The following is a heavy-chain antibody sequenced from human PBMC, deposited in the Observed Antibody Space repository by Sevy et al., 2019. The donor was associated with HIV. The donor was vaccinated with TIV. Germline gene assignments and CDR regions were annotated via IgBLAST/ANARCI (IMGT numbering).Heavy chain of an antibody. CDR1: GFTFDDYA. CDR2: ITRNSYEAYGGTT. CDR3: TRGLATADTPEYYFDY. V-gene: IGHV3-49*03. D-gene: IGHD5-12*01. Sequence: GGSLRLSCTTSGFTFDDYAMSWFRQAPGKGLEWVAFITRNSYEAYGGTTDYGASVKGRFIISRDDSKSNAYLQMNSLKTEDTAVYYCTRGLATADTPEYYFDYWGQGTLVTVSS. J-gene: IGHJ4*02.